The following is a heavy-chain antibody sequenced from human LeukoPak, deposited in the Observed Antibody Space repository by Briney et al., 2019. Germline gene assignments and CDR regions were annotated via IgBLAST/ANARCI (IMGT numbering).Heavy chain of an antibody. CDR1: GFTFSSYG. J-gene: IGHJ6*03. CDR3: ARDGMIAAAGPTGYYYYYYMDV. Sequence: GRSLRLSCAASGFTFSSYGMHWVRQAPGKGLEWVAVIWYDGSNKYYADSVKGRFTISRDNSKNTLYLQMNSLRAEDTAVYYCARDGMIAAAGPTGYYYYYYMDVWGKGTTVTVSS. D-gene: IGHD6-13*01. V-gene: IGHV3-30*19. CDR2: IWYDGSNK.